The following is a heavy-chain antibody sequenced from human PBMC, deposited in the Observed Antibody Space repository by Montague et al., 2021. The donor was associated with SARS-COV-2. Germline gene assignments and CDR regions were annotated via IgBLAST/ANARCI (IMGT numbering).Heavy chain of an antibody. J-gene: IGHJ5*02. CDR1: VGSISSSSYY. V-gene: IGHV4-39*01. Sequence: SETLSLTCTVSVGSISSSSYYWGWIRQPPGKGLEWIGSIYYSGSTYYNPSLKSRVTISVDTSKNQFSLKLSSVTAADTAVYYCARQEPIVVVVAAARGWFDPWGQGTLVTVSS. CDR2: IYYSGST. D-gene: IGHD2-15*01. CDR3: ARQEPIVVVVAAARGWFDP.